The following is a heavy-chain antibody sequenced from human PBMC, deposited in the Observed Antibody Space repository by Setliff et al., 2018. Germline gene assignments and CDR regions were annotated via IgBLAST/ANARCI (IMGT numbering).Heavy chain of an antibody. V-gene: IGHV3-72*01. CDR3: VRDRDGLGDY. Sequence: PGGSLRLSCAASGFTFSDHYMDWVRQAPGKGLEWVGRSRDKASGFTTEYAASVKGRFSVSRDKSKNSLYLQMNSLKTEDTAVYFCVRDRDGLGDYWGQGTLVTVSS. CDR1: GFTFSDHY. J-gene: IGHJ4*02. D-gene: IGHD7-27*01. CDR2: SRDKASGFTT.